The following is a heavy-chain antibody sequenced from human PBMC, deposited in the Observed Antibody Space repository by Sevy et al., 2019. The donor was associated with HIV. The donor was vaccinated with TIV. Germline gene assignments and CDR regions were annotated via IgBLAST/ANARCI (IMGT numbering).Heavy chain of an antibody. J-gene: IGHJ6*02. CDR3: ANGGVLVVPTTPNYGMDV. D-gene: IGHD2-15*01. CDR2: ISGSGVRT. CDR1: GFTFSSYA. V-gene: IGHV3-23*01. Sequence: GGSLRLSCAASGFTFSSYAMSWVRQAPGKGLEWVSGISGSGVRTYYADSVKGRFTISRDNSKNTLYLQMNGLRAEDTAVYYCANGGVLVVPTTPNYGMDVWGQGTTVTVSS.